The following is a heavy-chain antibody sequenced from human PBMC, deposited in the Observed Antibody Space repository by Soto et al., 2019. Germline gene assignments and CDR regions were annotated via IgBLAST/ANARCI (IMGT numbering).Heavy chain of an antibody. CDR3: ARFLGRGAWFGELLNNGFAP. D-gene: IGHD3-10*01. Sequence: PSETLSLTCTVSGGSISSYYWSCIRQPPGKGLEWIGYIYYSGSTNYNPSLKSRVTISVDTSKNQFSLKLSSVTAADTAVYYCARFLGRGAWFGELLNNGFAPWGQGTLVTVSS. V-gene: IGHV4-59*01. CDR1: GGSISSYY. CDR2: IYYSGST. J-gene: IGHJ5*02.